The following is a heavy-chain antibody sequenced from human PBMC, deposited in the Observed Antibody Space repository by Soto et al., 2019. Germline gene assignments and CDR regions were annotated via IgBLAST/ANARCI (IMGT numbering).Heavy chain of an antibody. V-gene: IGHV1-46*01. CDR3: ARDLAAADY. D-gene: IGHD6-13*01. Sequence: QVHLVQSGAEVKKPGASVKFSCKASGYIFINYYIHWVRQAPGQGLEWIGIINPNGGSTNYAQKFRGRVTMARDTPTSTVYMDLSSMSSDDTAVYYCARDLAAADYWGQGTLVTVSS. CDR1: GYIFINYY. J-gene: IGHJ4*02. CDR2: INPNGGST.